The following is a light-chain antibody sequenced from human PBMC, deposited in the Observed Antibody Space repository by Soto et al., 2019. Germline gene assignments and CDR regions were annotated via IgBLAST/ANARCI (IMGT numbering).Light chain of an antibody. J-gene: IGLJ3*02. V-gene: IGLV1-44*01. CDR1: SSNIGRNS. Sequence: QSVLTQPPSASGTPGQRVSISCSGSSSNIGRNSVNWYQRFPGTAPKLLIYNHNQRPSGVPDRFSGSKFGTSVSLVISGLQSKDEADYYCSSYTSSTWVFGGGTKLTVL. CDR2: NHN. CDR3: SSYTSSTWV.